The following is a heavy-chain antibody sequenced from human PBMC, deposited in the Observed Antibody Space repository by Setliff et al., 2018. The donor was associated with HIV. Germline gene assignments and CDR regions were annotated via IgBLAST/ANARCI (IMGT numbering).Heavy chain of an antibody. Sequence: GSLRLSCAASGFTFSNAWMTWVRQVPGKGLEWVGRIKSRADGGTTDYAAPVNGRFSISRDDSKNTLYLQMDSLKTDDTAVYYCTTDDGSGTFYPPPYFDYWGHGTLVTSPQ. V-gene: IGHV3-15*01. D-gene: IGHD3-10*01. CDR3: TTDDGSGTFYPPPYFDY. CDR1: GFTFSNAW. CDR2: IKSRADGGTT. J-gene: IGHJ4*01.